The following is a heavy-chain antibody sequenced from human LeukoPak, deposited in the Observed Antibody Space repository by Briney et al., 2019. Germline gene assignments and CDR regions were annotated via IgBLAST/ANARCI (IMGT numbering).Heavy chain of an antibody. Sequence: GGSLRLSCAASGFTFRSYAMSCVRHAPGKGLEWVSGISGCGGSIYPAHPVKGRFTISRDNSKNTQYLQINSLGAEDTAVYYCAKEVADLTVAVRHRDYFDYWGQGALVTVSS. CDR1: GFTFRSYA. CDR3: AKEVADLTVAVRHRDYFDY. J-gene: IGHJ4*02. D-gene: IGHD6-19*01. CDR2: ISGCGGSI. V-gene: IGHV3-23*01.